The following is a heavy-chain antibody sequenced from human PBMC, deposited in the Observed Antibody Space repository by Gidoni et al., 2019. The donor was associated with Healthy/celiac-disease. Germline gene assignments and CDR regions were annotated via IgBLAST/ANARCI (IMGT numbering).Heavy chain of an antibody. Sequence: EVQLVESGGVVVQPGGSLRLSCAAPGFPFDDYTMHWVRQAPGKVLEWVSLISWDGGSTYYADSVKGRFTISRDNSKNSLYLQMNSLRTEDTALYYCARSGYSSSSGEIDYWGQGTLVTVSS. V-gene: IGHV3-43*01. CDR1: GFPFDDYT. CDR2: ISWDGGST. D-gene: IGHD6-6*01. CDR3: ARSGYSSSSGEIDY. J-gene: IGHJ4*02.